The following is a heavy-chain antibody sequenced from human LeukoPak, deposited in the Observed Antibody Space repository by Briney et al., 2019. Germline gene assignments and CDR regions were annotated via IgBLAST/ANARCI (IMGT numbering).Heavy chain of an antibody. D-gene: IGHD4-17*01. J-gene: IGHJ4*02. CDR3: ASVNWNDGDYGDYFDY. CDR2: INPSGGST. V-gene: IGHV1-46*01. Sequence: ASVKVSCKASGYTFTSYYMHWVRQAPGQGLEWMGIINPSGGSTSYAQKFQGRVTMTRDTSTSTVYMELSSLRSEDTAVYYCASVNWNDGDYGDYFDYWGQGTLVTVSS. CDR1: GYTFTSYY.